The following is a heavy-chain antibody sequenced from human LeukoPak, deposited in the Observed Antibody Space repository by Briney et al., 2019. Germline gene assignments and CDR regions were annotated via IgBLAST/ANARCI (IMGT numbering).Heavy chain of an antibody. Sequence: GGSLRLSCAASGFTFDDYGMSWVRQAPGKGLEWVSGINWNGGSTGYADSVKGRFTISRDNSKNTLYLQMSSLRAEDTAVYYCAKDYRYCTSTSCYGDDAFDIWGQGTMVTVSS. CDR3: AKDYRYCTSTSCYGDDAFDI. CDR2: INWNGGST. V-gene: IGHV3-20*04. CDR1: GFTFDDYG. D-gene: IGHD2-2*01. J-gene: IGHJ3*02.